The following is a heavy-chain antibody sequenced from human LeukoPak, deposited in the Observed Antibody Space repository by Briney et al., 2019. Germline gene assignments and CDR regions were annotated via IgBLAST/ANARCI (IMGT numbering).Heavy chain of an antibody. V-gene: IGHV1-18*01. J-gene: IGHJ3*02. CDR2: ISTYNGDT. D-gene: IGHD1-7*01. CDR1: GYTFISHG. CDR3: ARDWNYVHDDFDI. Sequence: ASVRVSCKASGYTFISHGISWMRQAPGQGLEWMGWISTYNGDTNYAQKVQGRVTMTTDTSTSTAYMELRSLRSDDTAVYYCARDWNYVHDDFDIWGQGTMVTVSS.